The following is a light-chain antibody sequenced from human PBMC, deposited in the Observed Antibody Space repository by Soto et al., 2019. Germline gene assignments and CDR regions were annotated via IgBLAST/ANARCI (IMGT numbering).Light chain of an antibody. CDR2: YDD. Sequence: QSVLTQPPSVSAAPRQRVTISCSGSSSNVGDNAVNWYQQLPGKAPKLLIYYDDLLTSGVSDRFSGSKSGTSASLAISGLQSEDEGDYYCEAWDDSLNGWVFGGGTKLTVL. CDR1: SSNVGDNA. J-gene: IGLJ3*02. CDR3: EAWDDSLNGWV. V-gene: IGLV1-36*01.